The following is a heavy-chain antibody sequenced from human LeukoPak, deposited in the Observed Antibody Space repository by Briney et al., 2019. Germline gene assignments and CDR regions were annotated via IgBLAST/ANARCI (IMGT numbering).Heavy chain of an antibody. V-gene: IGHV4-34*01. CDR1: GGSFSGYY. J-gene: IGHJ4*02. D-gene: IGHD3-10*01. CDR2: INHSGST. Sequence: KPSETLSLTCAVYGGSFSGYYWSWIRQPPGKGLEWIGEINHSGSTNYNPSLKSRVTISVDTSKNQFSLKLSSVTAADTAVYYCARPRKYYYGSGSYQPFDYWGQGTLVTVSS. CDR3: ARPRKYYYGSGSYQPFDY.